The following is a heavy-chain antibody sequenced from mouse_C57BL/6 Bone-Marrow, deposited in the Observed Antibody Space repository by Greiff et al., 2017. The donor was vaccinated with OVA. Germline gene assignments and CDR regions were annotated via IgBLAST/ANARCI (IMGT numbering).Heavy chain of an antibody. CDR1: GYTFTNYW. Sequence: VQLQQSGAELVRPGTSVKMSCKASGYTFTNYWIGWAKQRPGHGLEWIGDIYPGGGYTKYNEKFKGKATLTADKSSSTAYMQFSSLTSEDSAIYYCARWGYGYFDYWGQGTTLTVSS. V-gene: IGHV1-63*01. J-gene: IGHJ2*01. D-gene: IGHD3-1*01. CDR2: IYPGGGYT. CDR3: ARWGYGYFDY.